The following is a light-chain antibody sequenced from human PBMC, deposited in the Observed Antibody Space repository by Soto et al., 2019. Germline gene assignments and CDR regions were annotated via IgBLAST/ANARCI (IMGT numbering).Light chain of an antibody. V-gene: IGKV1-5*01. Sequence: DIQMTQSPSTLSASVGDRVTITCRASQIISRYLARYQQKPGKAPKLLIYGASDLESGVPSRFSGSGSGTEFTLTISILQPDDFATYYCQQYQSHSKTFGQGTKLEI. J-gene: IGKJ2*01. CDR1: QIISRY. CDR3: QQYQSHSKT. CDR2: GAS.